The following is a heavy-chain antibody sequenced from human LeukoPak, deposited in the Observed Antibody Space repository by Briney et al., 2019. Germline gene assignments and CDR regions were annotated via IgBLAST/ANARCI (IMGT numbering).Heavy chain of an antibody. Sequence: PSETLSLTCTVSGGSISSYYWSWIRQPPGKGLEWIGYIYYSGSTNYNPSLKSRVTISVDTSKNQFSLKLSSVTAADTAVYYCARARRYYYDSSGYRHDAFDIWGQGTMVTVSS. V-gene: IGHV4-59*01. CDR2: IYYSGST. CDR1: GGSISSYY. D-gene: IGHD3-22*01. CDR3: ARARRYYYDSSGYRHDAFDI. J-gene: IGHJ3*02.